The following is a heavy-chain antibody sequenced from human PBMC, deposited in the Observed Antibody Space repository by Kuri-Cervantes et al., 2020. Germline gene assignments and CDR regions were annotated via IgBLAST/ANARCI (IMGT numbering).Heavy chain of an antibody. Sequence: ETLSLTCAASGFTVSSNYMSWVRQAPGKGLEWVSVIYSGGSTYYADSVKGRFTISRDNSKNTLYLQMDSLRAEDTAVYYCAREYVVRGNFYYFDYWGQGTLVTVSS. CDR1: GFTVSSNY. J-gene: IGHJ4*02. CDR3: AREYVVRGNFYYFDY. D-gene: IGHD3-10*01. V-gene: IGHV3-53*01. CDR2: IYSGGST.